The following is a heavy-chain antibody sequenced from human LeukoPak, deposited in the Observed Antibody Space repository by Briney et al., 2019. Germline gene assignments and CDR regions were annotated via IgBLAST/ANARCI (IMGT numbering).Heavy chain of an antibody. D-gene: IGHD1-26*01. CDR2: ISGSGGST. Sequence: PGGSLRLSCAASGFTFSSYGMSWVRQAPGKGLEWVSAISGSGGSTYYADSVKGRFTISRDNSKNTLYLQMNSLRAEDTAVYYCAKGLFRGGSYYYFDYWGQGTLVTVSS. CDR1: GFTFSSYG. J-gene: IGHJ4*02. CDR3: AKGLFRGGSYYYFDY. V-gene: IGHV3-23*01.